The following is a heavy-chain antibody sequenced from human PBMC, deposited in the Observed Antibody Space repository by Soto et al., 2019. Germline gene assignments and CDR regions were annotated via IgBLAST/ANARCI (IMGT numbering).Heavy chain of an antibody. CDR2: ISSSSSYI. CDR3: ARIAVENYYYGMDV. V-gene: IGHV3-21*01. D-gene: IGHD6-19*01. Sequence: PGGSLRLSCAASGFTFSSYSMNWVRQAPGKGLEWVSSISSSSSYIYYADSVKGRFIISRDNAKNSLYLQMNSLRAEDTAVYYCARIAVENYYYGMDVWGQGTTVTVSS. J-gene: IGHJ6*02. CDR1: GFTFSSYS.